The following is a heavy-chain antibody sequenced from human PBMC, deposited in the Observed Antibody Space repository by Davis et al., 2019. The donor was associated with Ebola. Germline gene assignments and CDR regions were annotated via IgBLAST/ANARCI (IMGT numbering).Heavy chain of an antibody. D-gene: IGHD3-10*01. V-gene: IGHV4-30-4*01. CDR2: IFHSGNT. CDR3: ARGLWFGEPHFDY. CDR1: GGSISSGDYY. J-gene: IGHJ4*02. Sequence: MPSETLSLTCTVSGGSISSGDYYWNWIRHPPGKGLEWIRYIFHSGNTYYNPSLKSRVTISVDTSKNQFSLKLNSVTAADTAVYYCARGLWFGEPHFDYWGQGTLVTVSS.